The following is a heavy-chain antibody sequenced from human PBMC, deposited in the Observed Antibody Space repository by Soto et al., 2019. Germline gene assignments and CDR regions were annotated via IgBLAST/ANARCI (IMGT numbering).Heavy chain of an antibody. D-gene: IGHD6-13*01. J-gene: IGHJ6*02. CDR3: ARRIAAAGGYYYYAFDV. Sequence: PGESLKISCKGSGYNFDTYWINWVRQTPGKGLEWMGRIDPIDSKTKYSPSLEGRITISVDKSISTTYLQWSSLKASDTAIYYCARRIAAAGGYYYYAFDVWGQGTAVTVSS. V-gene: IGHV5-10-1*01. CDR2: IDPIDSKT. CDR1: GYNFDTYW.